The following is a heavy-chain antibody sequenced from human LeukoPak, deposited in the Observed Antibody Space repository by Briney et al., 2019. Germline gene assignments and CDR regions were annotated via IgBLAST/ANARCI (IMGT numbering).Heavy chain of an antibody. Sequence: ASVKVSCKASGYTFTSYYMHWVRQAPGQGLEWMGIINPSGGSTSYAQKFQGRVTMTRDTSTSTVYMELSSLRSEDTAVYYCARASPDSGSYYTLGYWGQGTLVTVSS. D-gene: IGHD1-26*01. CDR2: INPSGGST. V-gene: IGHV1-46*01. J-gene: IGHJ4*02. CDR1: GYTFTSYY. CDR3: ARASPDSGSYYTLGY.